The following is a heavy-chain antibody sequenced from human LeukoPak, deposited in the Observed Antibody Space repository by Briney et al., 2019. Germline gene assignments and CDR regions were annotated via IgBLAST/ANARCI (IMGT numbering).Heavy chain of an antibody. CDR2: INPSGGST. Sequence: ASVKVSCKASGDTFTGYYMHWVRQAPGQGLEWMGIINPSGGSTSYAQKFQGRVTMTRDMSTSTVYMGLSSLRSEDTAVYYCARFGRSVVGRSDYWGQGTLVTVSS. CDR3: ARFGRSVVGRSDY. D-gene: IGHD1-26*01. V-gene: IGHV1-46*01. CDR1: GDTFTGYY. J-gene: IGHJ4*02.